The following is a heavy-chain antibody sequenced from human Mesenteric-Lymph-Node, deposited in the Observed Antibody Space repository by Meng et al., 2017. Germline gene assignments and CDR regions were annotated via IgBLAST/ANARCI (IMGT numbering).Heavy chain of an antibody. CDR1: GFTFNNYA. D-gene: IGHD1/OR15-1a*01. Sequence: GESLKISCAASGFTFNNYAMSWVRQAPGKGLEWVSAISGSGGPTYYADFAKGRFTISRDNSKNTLYLQINSLRADDTAVYYCAKNYRTRGTRLDYWGRGTMVTVSS. CDR2: ISGSGGPT. J-gene: IGHJ4*02. CDR3: AKNYRTRGTRLDY. V-gene: IGHV3-23*01.